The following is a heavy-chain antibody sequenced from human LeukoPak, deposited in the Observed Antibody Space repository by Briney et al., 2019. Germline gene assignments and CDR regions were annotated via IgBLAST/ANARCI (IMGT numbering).Heavy chain of an antibody. CDR3: AELGITMIGGV. Sequence: GGSLRLSCAASGFTFDDYGMNWVRQAPGEGLEWVSYISSSGSTIYYADSVKGRFTISRDNAKNSLYLQMNSLRAEDTAVYYCAELGITMIGGVWGKGTTVTISS. CDR2: ISSSGSTI. D-gene: IGHD3-10*02. V-gene: IGHV3-48*03. J-gene: IGHJ6*04. CDR1: GFTFDDYG.